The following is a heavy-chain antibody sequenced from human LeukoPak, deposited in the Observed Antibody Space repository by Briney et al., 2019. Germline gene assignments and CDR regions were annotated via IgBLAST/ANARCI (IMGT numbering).Heavy chain of an antibody. CDR3: ARVDIVLMVYVIFDY. D-gene: IGHD2-8*01. CDR1: GGSISSSRYY. Sequence: YPSETLSLTCTVSGGSISSSRYYWGWIRQPPGKGLEWIVSIYYSGSTYYNPSLKSRVTISVDTSRNQFSLKLSPVTAADTAVYYCARVDIVLMVYVIFDYWGQGTLVTVSS. V-gene: IGHV4-39*01. CDR2: IYYSGST. J-gene: IGHJ4*02.